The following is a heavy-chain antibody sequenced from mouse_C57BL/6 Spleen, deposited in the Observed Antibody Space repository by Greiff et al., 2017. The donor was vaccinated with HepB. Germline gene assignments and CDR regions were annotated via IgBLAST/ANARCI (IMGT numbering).Heavy chain of an antibody. CDR2: ISDGGSYT. J-gene: IGHJ2*01. CDR1: GFTFSSYA. Sequence: EVKLVESGGGLVKPGGSLKLSCAASGFTFSSYAMSWVRQTPEKRLEWVATISDGGSYTYYPDNVKGRFTISRDNAKNNLYLQMSHLKSEDTAMYYCARDGETTVPPLFDYWGQGTTLTVSS. V-gene: IGHV5-4*01. CDR3: ARDGETTVPPLFDY. D-gene: IGHD1-1*01.